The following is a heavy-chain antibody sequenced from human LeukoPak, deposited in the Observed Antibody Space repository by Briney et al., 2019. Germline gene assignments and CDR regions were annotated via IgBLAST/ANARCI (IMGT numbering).Heavy chain of an antibody. D-gene: IGHD3-22*01. J-gene: IGHJ4*02. Sequence: PGGSLRLSCAASGFTFTSYAMTWVRQPPAKGLEWVSAISGSGGTTYYADSVKGRFTISRDNSKNTLYLQMNSLRAEDTAIYYCARRYYDSTGYYSLDYWGQGTLVTVSS. CDR3: ARRYYDSTGYYSLDY. CDR1: GFTFTSYA. V-gene: IGHV3-23*01. CDR2: ISGSGGTT.